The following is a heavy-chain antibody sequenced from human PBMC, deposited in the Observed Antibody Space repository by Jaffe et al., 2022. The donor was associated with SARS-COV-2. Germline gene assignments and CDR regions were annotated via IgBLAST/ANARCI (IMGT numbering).Heavy chain of an antibody. J-gene: IGHJ3*02. D-gene: IGHD3-22*01. V-gene: IGHV4-59*01. CDR3: ARESRGGVYYYDSSGFQRRWAFDI. CDR1: GGSISSYY. Sequence: QVQLQESGPGLVKPSETLSLTCTVSGGSISSYYWSWIRQPPGKGLEWIGYIYYSGSTNYNPSLKSRVTISVDTSKNQFSLKLSSVTAADTAVYYCARESRGGVYYYDSSGFQRRWAFDIWGQGTMVTVSS. CDR2: IYYSGST.